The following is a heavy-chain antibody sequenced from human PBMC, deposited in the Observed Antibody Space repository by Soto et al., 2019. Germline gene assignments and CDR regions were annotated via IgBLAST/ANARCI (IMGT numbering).Heavy chain of an antibody. V-gene: IGHV4-59*08. CDR1: GGSISSYY. CDR3: ARRGGGYKLNFDY. Sequence: PSETLSLTCTVSGGSISSYYWNWIRQPPGKGLEWIGNIYYSGNTNYNPSLQSRVTISVDTSKNQFSLKLSAVTAADTAVYYCARRGGGYKLNFDYWGQGTLVTVSS. CDR2: IYYSGNT. J-gene: IGHJ4*02. D-gene: IGHD5-12*01.